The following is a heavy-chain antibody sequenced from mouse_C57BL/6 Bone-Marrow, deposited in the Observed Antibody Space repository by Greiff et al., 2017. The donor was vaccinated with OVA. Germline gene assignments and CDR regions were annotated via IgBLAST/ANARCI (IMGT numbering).Heavy chain of an antibody. Sequence: QVHVKQSGPELVKPGASVKISCKASGYAFSSSWMNWVKQRPGKGLEWIGRIYPGDGDTNYNGKFKGKATLTADKSSSTAYMQLSSLTSEDSAVYFCARGNYGSSVFAYWGQGTLVTVSA. CDR1: GYAFSSSW. V-gene: IGHV1-82*01. CDR3: ARGNYGSSVFAY. D-gene: IGHD1-1*01. J-gene: IGHJ3*01. CDR2: IYPGDGDT.